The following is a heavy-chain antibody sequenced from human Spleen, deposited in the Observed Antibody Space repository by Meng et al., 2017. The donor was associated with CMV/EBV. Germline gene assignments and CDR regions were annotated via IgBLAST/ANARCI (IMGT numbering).Heavy chain of an antibody. V-gene: IGHV3-9*01. CDR1: GFIFDNYA. J-gene: IGHJ4*02. CDR2: ISWNSDTI. D-gene: IGHD5-12*01. CDR3: ARRGYSAYTPFNY. Sequence: SLKISCAASGFIFDNYAIHWVRQAPGKGLEWVSGISWNSDTIDYADSVKGRFTISRDSAKNSLYLQMNSLRAEDTAVYYCARRGYSAYTPFNYWGRGTLVTVSS.